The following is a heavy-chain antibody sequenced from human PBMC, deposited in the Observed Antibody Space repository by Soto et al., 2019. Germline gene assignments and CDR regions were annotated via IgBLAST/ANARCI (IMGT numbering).Heavy chain of an antibody. CDR2: ISAYTGNT. D-gene: IGHD6-19*01. CDR3: SRDLSSGWYGWFDP. J-gene: IGHJ5*02. Sequence: QVQLVQSGAEVKKPGASVKVSCKASGYTFTSYVISWVRQAPGQGLEWMGWISAYTGNTKYAQQLQGRVTMTTATCTSTAYMELRSLRSDDTAVYYCSRDLSSGWYGWFDPWGQGTLVTVSS. V-gene: IGHV1-18*01. CDR1: GYTFTSYV.